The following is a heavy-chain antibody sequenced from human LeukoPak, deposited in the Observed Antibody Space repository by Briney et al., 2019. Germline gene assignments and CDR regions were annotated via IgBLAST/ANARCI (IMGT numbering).Heavy chain of an antibody. CDR3: ASPREAIWRYFDY. CDR2: ISSSGSTI. Sequence: PGGSLRLSCAASGFTFSSYEMNWVPQAPGKGLEWVSYISSSGSTIYYADSVKGRFTISRDNAKNSLYLQMNSLRAEDTAVYYCASPREAIWRYFDYWGQGTLVTVSS. CDR1: GFTFSSYE. D-gene: IGHD1-1*01. V-gene: IGHV3-48*03. J-gene: IGHJ4*02.